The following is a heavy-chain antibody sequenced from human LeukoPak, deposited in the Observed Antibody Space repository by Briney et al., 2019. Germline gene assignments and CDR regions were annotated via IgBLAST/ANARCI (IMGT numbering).Heavy chain of an antibody. CDR3: ARDRRVGATWSVGAFDI. Sequence: GGSLRLSCAASGFTLTTYEMNWVRQAPGKGLEWVSYISSSGDSIYYADSVKGGFTIFRDNAKNSMSLQKNRLRAEDTAIYYCARDRRVGATWSVGAFDIWGQGTTVTVSS. D-gene: IGHD1-26*01. J-gene: IGHJ3*02. CDR2: ISSSGDSI. V-gene: IGHV3-48*03. CDR1: GFTLTTYE.